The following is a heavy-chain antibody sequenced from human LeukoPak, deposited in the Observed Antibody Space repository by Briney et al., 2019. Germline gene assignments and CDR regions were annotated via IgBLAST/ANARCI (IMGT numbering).Heavy chain of an antibody. D-gene: IGHD3-10*01. CDR2: IYTSGST. Sequence: SETLSLTCTVSGGSISSYYWSWIRQPAGKGLEWIGRIYTSGSTNYNPSLRSRVTMSVDTSKNQFSLKLTSVTAADTAVYYCARGRDKDYGAGSYYFDYWGQGTLVTVSS. V-gene: IGHV4-4*07. CDR3: ARGRDKDYGAGSYYFDY. CDR1: GGSISSYY. J-gene: IGHJ4*02.